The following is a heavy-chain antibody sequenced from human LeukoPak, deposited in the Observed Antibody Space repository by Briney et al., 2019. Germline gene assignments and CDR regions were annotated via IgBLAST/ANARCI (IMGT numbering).Heavy chain of an antibody. CDR1: GGTFSSYA. V-gene: IGHV1-3*01. D-gene: IGHD6-13*01. CDR3: ARETRLYSSSWYKGPGY. J-gene: IGHJ4*02. CDR2: INAGNGNT. Sequence: ASVKVSCKASGGTFSSYAISWVRQAPGQRLEWMGWINAGNGNTKYSQKFQGRVTITRDTSASTAYMELSSLRSEDTAVYYCARETRLYSSSWYKGPGYWGQGTLVTVSS.